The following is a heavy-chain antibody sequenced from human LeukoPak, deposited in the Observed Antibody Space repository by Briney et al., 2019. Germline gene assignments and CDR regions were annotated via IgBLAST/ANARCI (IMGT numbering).Heavy chain of an antibody. CDR1: GYTFTSYD. J-gene: IGHJ6*03. CDR2: MNPNSGNT. D-gene: IGHD3/OR15-3a*01. V-gene: IGHV1-8*01. Sequence: ASVKVSCKASGYTFTSYDINWVRQATGQGLEWMGRMNPNSGNTGYAQKFQGRVTMTKNASITTAYMELSSLTSEDTAVYYCARALSWTTQSYYYMDVWGKGTTVTVSS. CDR3: ARALSWTTQSYYYMDV.